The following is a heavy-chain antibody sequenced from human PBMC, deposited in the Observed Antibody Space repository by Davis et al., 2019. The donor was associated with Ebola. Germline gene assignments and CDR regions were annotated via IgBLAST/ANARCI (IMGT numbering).Heavy chain of an antibody. D-gene: IGHD1-1*01. CDR3: ARTDNLDY. Sequence: GESLKISCAASGFVFRNYVMSWVRQAPGKGLEWVSRTKYDGSITYYAESVKGRFTISRDNAKNTLYLQMNGLRAEDTAVYYCARTDNLDYWGQGTLVTVSS. CDR1: GFVFRNYV. CDR2: TKYDGSIT. V-gene: IGHV3-74*01. J-gene: IGHJ4*02.